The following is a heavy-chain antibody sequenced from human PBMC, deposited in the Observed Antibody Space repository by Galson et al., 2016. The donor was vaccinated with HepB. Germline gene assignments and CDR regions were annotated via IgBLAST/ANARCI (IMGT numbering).Heavy chain of an antibody. V-gene: IGHV4-31*03. CDR1: GGSISSGGYY. J-gene: IGHJ4*02. CDR2: IDCSGST. Sequence: TLSLTCTVSGGSISSGGYYWSWIRQHPGKGLEWIGYIDCSGSTYYNPSLASRVTISVDTSKNQLYLKLNAVTAAATAVYSCATSETGLQYSDSWGQGSLVTVSS. CDR3: ATSETGLQYSDS.